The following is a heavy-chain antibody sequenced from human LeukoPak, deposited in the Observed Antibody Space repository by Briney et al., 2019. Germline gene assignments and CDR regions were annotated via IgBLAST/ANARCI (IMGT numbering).Heavy chain of an antibody. J-gene: IGHJ4*02. V-gene: IGHV3-30-3*01. D-gene: IGHD3-9*01. CDR3: ARGPLYNYDILTGYDY. CDR2: ISYDGIHK. Sequence: GRSLRLSCVGSQFTFNSYALHWVRQAPGKGLEWVAVISYDGIHKYYADSVKGRFTISRDNSRNTLYLQMDSLRAEDTAVYYCARGPLYNYDILTGYDYWGQGTLVTVSS. CDR1: QFTFNSYA.